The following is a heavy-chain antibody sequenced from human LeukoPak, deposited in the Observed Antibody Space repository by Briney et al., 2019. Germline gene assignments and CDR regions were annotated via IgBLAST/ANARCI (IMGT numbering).Heavy chain of an antibody. CDR3: AEDEMGQQLPTLDY. D-gene: IGHD6-13*01. Sequence: PGGSLRLSCAASGFTFSTYWMHWVRQAPGKGLVWVSRISSDGSITGYADSVKGRFTISRDNSKNTLYLQMNSLRAEDTAVYYCAEDEMGQQLPTLDYWGQGTLVTVSS. V-gene: IGHV3-74*01. J-gene: IGHJ4*02. CDR2: ISSDGSIT. CDR1: GFTFSTYW.